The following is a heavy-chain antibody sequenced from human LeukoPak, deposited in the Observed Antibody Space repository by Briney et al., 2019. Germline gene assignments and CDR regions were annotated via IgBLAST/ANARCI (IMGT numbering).Heavy chain of an antibody. CDR3: ARGSSGRGFGVVITYYFDY. D-gene: IGHD3-3*01. CDR1: GYSITKGYY. J-gene: IGHJ4*02. CDR2: IYHSGST. V-gene: IGHV4-38-2*01. Sequence: PSETLSLTCAVSGYSITKGYYWGWIRQPPGKGLEWIGSIYHSGSTYYNPSLKSRVTISVDTSRNQFSLKLSSVTAADTAVYYCARGSSGRGFGVVITYYFDYWGQGTLATVSS.